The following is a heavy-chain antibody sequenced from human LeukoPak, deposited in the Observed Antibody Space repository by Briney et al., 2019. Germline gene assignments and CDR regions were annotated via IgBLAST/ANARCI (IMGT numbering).Heavy chain of an antibody. Sequence: SETLSLTCTVSGGSINSYYWSWIRQPPGKGLEWIGYIYHSGSTNCNPSLKSRVTISVDTSKNLLSLRLSSVTAADTAVYYCARVLVVPAALHKTTYYMDVWGKGTTVTVSS. CDR3: ARVLVVPAALHKTTYYMDV. D-gene: IGHD2-2*01. CDR2: IYHSGST. CDR1: GGSINSYY. J-gene: IGHJ6*03. V-gene: IGHV4-59*12.